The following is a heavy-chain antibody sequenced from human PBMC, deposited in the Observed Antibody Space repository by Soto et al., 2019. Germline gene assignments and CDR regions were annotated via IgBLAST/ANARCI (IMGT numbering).Heavy chain of an antibody. D-gene: IGHD3-10*01. CDR3: ARSGLWFGVYNWFDP. CDR1: GYTFTSYA. V-gene: IGHV1-3*05. Sequence: QVQLVQSGAEEKKPGASVKVSCKASGYTFTSYAMHWVRQAPGQRLEWMGWINAGNGNTKYSQKFQGRVTITRDTSASTAYMELSSLRSEDTAVYYCARSGLWFGVYNWFDPWGQGTLLTVSS. CDR2: INAGNGNT. J-gene: IGHJ5*02.